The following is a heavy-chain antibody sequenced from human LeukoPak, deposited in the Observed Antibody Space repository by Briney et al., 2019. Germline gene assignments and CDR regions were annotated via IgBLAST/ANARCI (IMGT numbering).Heavy chain of an antibody. V-gene: IGHV1-24*01. J-gene: IGHJ4*02. Sequence: GASVKVSCKVSGYTLTELSMHWVRQAPGKGLEWMGGFDPEDGETIYAQKFQGRVTMTEDTSTDTAYMELSSLRSEDTAVYYCAGSKSLYDSPYFDYWGQGTLVTVSS. D-gene: IGHD3-22*01. CDR3: AGSKSLYDSPYFDY. CDR2: FDPEDGET. CDR1: GYTLTELS.